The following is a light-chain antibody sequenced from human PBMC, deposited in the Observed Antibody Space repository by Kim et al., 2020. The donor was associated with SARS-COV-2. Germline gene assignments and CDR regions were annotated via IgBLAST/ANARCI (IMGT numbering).Light chain of an antibody. J-gene: IGKJ2*01. V-gene: IGKV3-20*01. CDR2: GAS. CDR3: QQYGSSPSYT. CDR1: QSVSSSY. Sequence: SPGERASLSCTASQSVSSSYLAWYQQKTGQAPRLLIYGASSRATGIPDRFSGSGSGTDFTLTISRLEPEDFAVYYCQQYGSSPSYTFGQGTKLEI.